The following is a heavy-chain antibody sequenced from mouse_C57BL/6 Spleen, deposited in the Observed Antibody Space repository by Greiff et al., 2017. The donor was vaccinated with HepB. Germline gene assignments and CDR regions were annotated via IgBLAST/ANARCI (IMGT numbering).Heavy chain of an antibody. CDR1: GYTFTDYE. J-gene: IGHJ4*01. Sequence: VQLKQSGAELVRPGASVTLSCKASGYTFTDYEMHWVKQTPVHGLEWIGAIDPETGGTSYNQKFKGKAILTADKSSSTAYMELRSLTSEDSAVYYCTRLRRGYAMDYWGQGTSVTVSS. CDR2: IDPETGGT. CDR3: TRLRRGYAMDY. D-gene: IGHD2-12*01. V-gene: IGHV1-15*01.